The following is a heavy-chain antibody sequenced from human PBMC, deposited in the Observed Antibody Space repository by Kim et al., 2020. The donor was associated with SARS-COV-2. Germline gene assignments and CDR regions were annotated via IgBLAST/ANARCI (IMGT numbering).Heavy chain of an antibody. D-gene: IGHD4-4*01. CDR2: IGTAGDT. J-gene: IGHJ6*02. CDR1: GFTFSSYD. V-gene: IGHV3-13*01. CDR3: ARVAYTEGCMDV. Sequence: GGSLRLSCAASGFTFSSYDMHWVRQATGKGLEWVSAIGTAGDTYYPGSVKGRFTISRENAKNSLYLQMNSLRAGDTAVYYCARVAYTEGCMDVWGQGTTVTVSS.